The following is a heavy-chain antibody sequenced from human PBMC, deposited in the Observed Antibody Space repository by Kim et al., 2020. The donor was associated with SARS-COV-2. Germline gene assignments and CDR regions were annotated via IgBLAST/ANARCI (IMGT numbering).Heavy chain of an antibody. CDR2: IKQDGSEK. CDR1: GFTFSSYW. J-gene: IGHJ6*02. V-gene: IGHV3-7*01. D-gene: IGHD3-10*01. CDR3: AREEIYYGSGRYYYYGMDV. Sequence: GGSLRLSCAASGFTFSSYWMSWVRQAPGKGLEWVSNIKQDGSEKYYVDSVKGRFTISRDNAKNSLYLQMNSLRAEDTAVYYCAREEIYYGSGRYYYYGMDVWGQGTTVTVSS.